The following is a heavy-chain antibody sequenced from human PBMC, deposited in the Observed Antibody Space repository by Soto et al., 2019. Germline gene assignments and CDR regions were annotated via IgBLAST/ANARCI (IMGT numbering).Heavy chain of an antibody. CDR1: GFTFSNYA. D-gene: IGHD2-21*02. J-gene: IGHJ3*01. CDR3: AKGFIVVVTVLRPDDAFDV. V-gene: IGHV3-23*01. Sequence: EVQLLESGGGLVQPGGSLRLSCAASGFTFSNYAINWVRLAPGKGLEWVSGISGGGGSTHYADSVKGRFTIFRDTSKNTVFLQMNSLRADDTAVYYCAKGFIVVVTVLRPDDAFDVWGQGTMVTVSS. CDR2: ISGGGGST.